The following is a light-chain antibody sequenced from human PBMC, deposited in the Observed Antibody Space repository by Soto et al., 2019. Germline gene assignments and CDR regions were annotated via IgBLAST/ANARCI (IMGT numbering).Light chain of an antibody. Sequence: EIVMTQSPATLSVSPGERVTLSCRASQSVSSKFAWHQQKPGQAPRLLIYGASSRATGIPARFSGSGSGTEFTLTISSLQYEDFAVYYCQQYNNWPGTFGQGTKVEIK. V-gene: IGKV3-15*01. CDR2: GAS. CDR3: QQYNNWPGT. J-gene: IGKJ1*01. CDR1: QSVSSK.